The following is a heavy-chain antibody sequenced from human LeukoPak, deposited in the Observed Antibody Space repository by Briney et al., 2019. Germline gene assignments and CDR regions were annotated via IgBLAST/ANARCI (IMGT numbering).Heavy chain of an antibody. CDR3: ARGAAPSYMDV. J-gene: IGHJ6*03. D-gene: IGHD6-6*01. V-gene: IGHV4-38-2*01. CDR1: GYSISSGYY. CDR2: IYHSGST. Sequence: SETLSLTCAVSGYSISSGYYWGWIRQPPGKGLEWIGSIYHSGSTYYNPSPKSRVTISVDTSKNQFSLKLSSVTAADTAVYYCARGAAPSYMDVWGKGTTVTVSS.